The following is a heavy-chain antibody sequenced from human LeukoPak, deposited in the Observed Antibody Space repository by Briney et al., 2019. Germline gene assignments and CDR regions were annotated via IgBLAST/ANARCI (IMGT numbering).Heavy chain of an antibody. CDR1: GYTFTSYG. CDR3: ARARSSGWYPTDYFDY. J-gene: IGHJ4*02. Sequence: ASVKVSRKASGYTFTSYGISWVRQAPGQGLERMGWISAYNGNTNYAQKLQGRVTMTTDTSTSTAYMELRSLRSDDTAVYYCARARSSGWYPTDYFDYWGQGTLVTVSS. V-gene: IGHV1-18*01. CDR2: ISAYNGNT. D-gene: IGHD6-19*01.